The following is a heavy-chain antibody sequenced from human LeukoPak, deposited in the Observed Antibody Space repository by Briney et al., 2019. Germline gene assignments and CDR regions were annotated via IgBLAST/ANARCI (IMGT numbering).Heavy chain of an antibody. Sequence: SETLSLTCTVSGGSISSGDYYWGWIRQPPGKGLEWIGNIYFDGSTYYTPSLKSRVTISLDTSKNQFSLKLNSGTAADTAVYYCARHAGSSGYDAVDYWGQGSLITVSS. CDR1: GGSISSGDYY. CDR2: IYFDGST. J-gene: IGHJ4*02. D-gene: IGHD5-12*01. CDR3: ARHAGSSGYDAVDY. V-gene: IGHV4-39*01.